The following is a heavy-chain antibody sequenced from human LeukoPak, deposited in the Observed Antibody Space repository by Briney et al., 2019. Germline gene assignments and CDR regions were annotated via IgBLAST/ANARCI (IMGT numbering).Heavy chain of an antibody. Sequence: PAETLSLTCTVSGGSISSSSYYWGWIRQPPGKGLEWIGSIYSSGSTYYNPSLKSRVTISVYTSKNQFSLKLSSVTAADTAMYYCARTDGVGATTYWGQGTLVTVSS. V-gene: IGHV4-39*01. CDR3: ARTDGVGATTY. J-gene: IGHJ4*02. D-gene: IGHD1-26*01. CDR2: IYSSGST. CDR1: GGSISSSSYY.